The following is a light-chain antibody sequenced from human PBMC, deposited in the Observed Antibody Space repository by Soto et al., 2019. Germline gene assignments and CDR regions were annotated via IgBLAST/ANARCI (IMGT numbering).Light chain of an antibody. CDR3: QHYNSYSEA. Sequence: DIQMTQSPSTLSASVGDTVTVTCRASQSVSGWLAWYQQKPGKAPKLLTYKASTLKSGVPSRFSGSGSGTEFTLTISSLQPDDFATYYCQHYNSYSEAFGQGTKVDIK. J-gene: IGKJ1*01. V-gene: IGKV1-5*03. CDR2: KAS. CDR1: QSVSGW.